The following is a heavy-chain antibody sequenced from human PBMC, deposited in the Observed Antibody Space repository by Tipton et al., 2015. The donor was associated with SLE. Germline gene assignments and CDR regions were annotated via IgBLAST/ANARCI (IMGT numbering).Heavy chain of an antibody. D-gene: IGHD3-3*01. CDR1: GYTFTSYY. J-gene: IGHJ6*03. CDR2: INPSGGST. Sequence: QSGAEVKKPGASVKVSCKASGYTFTSYYMHWVRQAPGQGLGWMGIINPSGGSTSYAQKFQGRVTMTRDTSTSTVYMELSSLRSEDTAVYYCARRYDFWSGYNYMDVWGKGTTVTVSS. V-gene: IGHV1-46*01. CDR3: ARRYDFWSGYNYMDV.